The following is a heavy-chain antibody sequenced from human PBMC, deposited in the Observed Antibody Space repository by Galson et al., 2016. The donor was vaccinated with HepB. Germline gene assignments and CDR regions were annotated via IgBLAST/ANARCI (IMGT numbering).Heavy chain of an antibody. CDR1: GFNFNNYW. CDR3: ATLNYYSGRHY. D-gene: IGHD3-10*01. CDR2: IKRDGSEK. V-gene: IGHV3-7*03. J-gene: IGHJ4*02. Sequence: SLRLSCAASGFNFNNYWMSWVRQAPGKGLEWVADIKRDGSEKNYVDSVKGRFTISRDSANYSLSLQMNSLRAEDTAMYYCATLNYYSGRHYWGPGTLVTVSS.